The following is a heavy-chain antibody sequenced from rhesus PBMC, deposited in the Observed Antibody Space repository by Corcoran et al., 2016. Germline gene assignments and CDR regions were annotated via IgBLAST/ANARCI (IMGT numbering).Heavy chain of an antibody. J-gene: IGHJ4*01. Sequence: EVQLVESGGGLVQPGGSLRISCAASGFTCSSYWMYWVRQAPGTGLEWVPRISSDWSSTSYADAVKGRFTISRENAKNSLYLQMNSLRAEDTAVYYCSYSSGWGQGVLVTVSS. V-gene: IGHV3-119*01. CDR3: SYSSG. D-gene: IGHD6-31*01. CDR1: GFTCSSYW. CDR2: ISSDWSST.